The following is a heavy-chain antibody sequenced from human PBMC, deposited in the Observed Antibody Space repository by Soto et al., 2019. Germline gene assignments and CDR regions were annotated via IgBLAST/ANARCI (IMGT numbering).Heavy chain of an antibody. J-gene: IGHJ4*02. Sequence: GXLRLSCAASGFSFVSDWMHWVRQVPGEGLAWVSRINGNADNSDYSDSVKGRFTISRDNAMNRLYLQMDSLRADDTGVYYCVRDFRGAVAGSEFDHWGQGTLVTVSS. V-gene: IGHV3-74*01. CDR3: VRDFRGAVAGSEFDH. CDR1: GFSFVSDW. CDR2: INGNADNS. D-gene: IGHD6-19*01.